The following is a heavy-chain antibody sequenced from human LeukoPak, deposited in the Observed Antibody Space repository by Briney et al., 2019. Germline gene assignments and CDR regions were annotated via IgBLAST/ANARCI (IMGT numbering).Heavy chain of an antibody. CDR2: ISSSSSYI. CDR1: GFTFSSYS. CDR3: TRENSGYGAFDI. V-gene: IGHV3-21*01. D-gene: IGHD5-12*01. J-gene: IGHJ3*02. Sequence: GGSLRLSCAASGFTFSSYSMNWFRQAPGKGLEWVSSISSSSSYIYYADSVKGRFTISRDNAKNSLYLQMNSLRAEDTAVYYCTRENSGYGAFDIWGQGTMVTVSS.